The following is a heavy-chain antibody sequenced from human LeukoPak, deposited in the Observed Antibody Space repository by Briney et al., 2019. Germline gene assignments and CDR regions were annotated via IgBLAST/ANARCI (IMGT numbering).Heavy chain of an antibody. Sequence: PGGSLRLSCAASGFTFSSYAMSWVRRAPGKGLEWDSAISGSGGSTYYADSVKGRFTISRDNSKNTLYLQMNSLRAEDTAVYYCAQDCIAARRVGGYNFDYWGQGTLVTVSS. V-gene: IGHV3-23*01. D-gene: IGHD6-6*01. CDR2: ISGSGGST. CDR1: GFTFSSYA. CDR3: AQDCIAARRVGGYNFDY. J-gene: IGHJ4*02.